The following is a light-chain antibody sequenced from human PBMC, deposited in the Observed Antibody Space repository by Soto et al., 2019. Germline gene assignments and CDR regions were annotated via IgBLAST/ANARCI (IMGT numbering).Light chain of an antibody. Sequence: QLTHSPSSLSASVGDRVTIACRASQAIRTALGWYQQRPGKVPKLLIYAASTLQSGVPSRFSGSGSGTDFTLTISSLQPEDFATYYCQKYNSAPWTFGQGTKVDIK. CDR1: QAIRTA. J-gene: IGKJ1*01. CDR3: QKYNSAPWT. V-gene: IGKV1-17*01. CDR2: AAS.